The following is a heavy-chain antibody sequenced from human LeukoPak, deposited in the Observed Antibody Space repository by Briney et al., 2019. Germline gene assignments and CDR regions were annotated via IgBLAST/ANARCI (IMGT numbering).Heavy chain of an antibody. CDR3: AREAIHHNYCSGGSCYWRVWETRDVWFDP. D-gene: IGHD2-15*01. J-gene: IGHJ5*02. CDR2: ISYDGSNK. V-gene: IGHV3-30*04. Sequence: PGGSLRLSCAASGFTFSSYAMHWVRQAPGKGLEWVAVISYDGSNKYYADSVKGRFTISRDNSKNTLYLQMNSLRAEDTAVYYCAREAIHHNYCSGGSCYWRVWETRDVWFDPWGQGTLVTVSS. CDR1: GFTFSSYA.